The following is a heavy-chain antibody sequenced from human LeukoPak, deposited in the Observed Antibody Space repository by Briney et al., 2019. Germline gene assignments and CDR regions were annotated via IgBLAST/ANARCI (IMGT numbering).Heavy chain of an antibody. V-gene: IGHV4-61*02. CDR1: GGSISSGSYY. CDR2: IYTSGST. Sequence: SETLSLTCTVSGGSISSGSYYWSWIRQPAGKGLEWIGRIYTSGSTNYNPSLKSRVTISVDTSKNQFSLRLSSVTAADTAVYYCARGRDNRGYQFMGFDSWGQGTLVTVSS. J-gene: IGHJ4*02. CDR3: ARGRDNRGYQFMGFDS. D-gene: IGHD3-22*01.